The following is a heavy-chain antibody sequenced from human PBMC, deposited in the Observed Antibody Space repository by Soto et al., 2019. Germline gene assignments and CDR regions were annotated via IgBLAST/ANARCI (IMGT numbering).Heavy chain of an antibody. CDR2: IWYDGSNK. V-gene: IGHV3-33*01. D-gene: IGHD6-19*01. J-gene: IGHJ4*02. CDR3: ARDKGGWYVPPRVEYYFDY. Sequence: GGSLRLSCAASGFTFSSYGMHWVRQAPGKGLEWVAVIWYDGSNKYYADSVKGRFTISRDNSKNTLYLQMNSLRAEDTAVYYCARDKGGWYVPPRVEYYFDYWGQGTLVTVSS. CDR1: GFTFSSYG.